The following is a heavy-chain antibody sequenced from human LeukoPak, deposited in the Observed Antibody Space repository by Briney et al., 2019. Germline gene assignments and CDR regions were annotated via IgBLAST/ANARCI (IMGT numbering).Heavy chain of an antibody. CDR2: ISRTSSDI. Sequence: GGSLRLSCAASGFTFSNYGMNWVRQAPGKGLEWVAYISRTSSDIYYADSVVGRFTISRDSATNSLHLQLHSQRDEDTAVYYCARNPDRAYFDYWGQGTLVTVSS. V-gene: IGHV3-48*02. J-gene: IGHJ4*02. CDR1: GFTFSNYG. CDR3: ARNPDRAYFDY. D-gene: IGHD1-14*01.